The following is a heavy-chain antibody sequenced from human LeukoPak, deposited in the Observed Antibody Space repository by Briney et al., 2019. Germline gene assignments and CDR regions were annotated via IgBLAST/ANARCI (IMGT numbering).Heavy chain of an antibody. Sequence: PGGSLRLSCAASGFTFSSYAMSWVRQAPGKGLEWVSGISGSGVSKYYADSVKGRFTISRENSKNTLYLQMNSLRAEDTAVYHCAKLLYNSLAVFDIWGQGTTVTVSS. CDR1: GFTFSSYA. D-gene: IGHD1-14*01. CDR3: AKLLYNSLAVFDI. CDR2: ISGSGVSK. J-gene: IGHJ3*02. V-gene: IGHV3-23*01.